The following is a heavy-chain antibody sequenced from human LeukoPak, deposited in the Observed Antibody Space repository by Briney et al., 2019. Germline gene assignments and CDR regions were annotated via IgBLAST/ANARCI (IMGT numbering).Heavy chain of an antibody. CDR2: IYPGDSDT. CDR1: GYSFTSYW. Sequence: PGESLKISCKGSGYSFTSYWIGWVRQMPGKGLEWMGIIYPGDSDTRYSPSFQGQVTISADKSISTAYLQWSSLKASDTAMYYCARHPLDGYKQAGAFDIWGQGTMVTVSS. D-gene: IGHD5-24*01. J-gene: IGHJ3*02. V-gene: IGHV5-51*01. CDR3: ARHPLDGYKQAGAFDI.